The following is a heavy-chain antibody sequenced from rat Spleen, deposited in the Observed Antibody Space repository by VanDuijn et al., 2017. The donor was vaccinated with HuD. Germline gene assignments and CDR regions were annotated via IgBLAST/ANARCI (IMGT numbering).Heavy chain of an antibody. CDR1: GFTFSDYN. V-gene: IGHV5-7*01. J-gene: IGHJ2*01. CDR3: ARRGQLFDY. CDR2: ISYDGSST. Sequence: EVQLVESGGGLVQPGRSLKLSCAASGFTFSDYNMAWVRQAPKKGLEWVATISYDGSSTYYRDSVKGRFTISRDNAKSTLYLQMNSLRSEDTATYYCARRGQLFDYWGQGVMVTVSS. D-gene: IGHD1-10*01.